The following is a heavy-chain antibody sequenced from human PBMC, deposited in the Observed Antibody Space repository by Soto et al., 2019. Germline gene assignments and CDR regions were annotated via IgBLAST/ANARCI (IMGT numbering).Heavy chain of an antibody. V-gene: IGHV3-30*18. Sequence: VQLVESGGGVVQPGRSLRLSCAASGFTFSSYGMHWVRQAPGKGLEWVAVISYDGSNKYYADSVKGRFTISRDNSKNTLYLQMNSLRAEDTAVYYCAKDRITGIKGWFDPWGQGTLVTVSS. D-gene: IGHD1-20*01. CDR3: AKDRITGIKGWFDP. J-gene: IGHJ5*02. CDR2: ISYDGSNK. CDR1: GFTFSSYG.